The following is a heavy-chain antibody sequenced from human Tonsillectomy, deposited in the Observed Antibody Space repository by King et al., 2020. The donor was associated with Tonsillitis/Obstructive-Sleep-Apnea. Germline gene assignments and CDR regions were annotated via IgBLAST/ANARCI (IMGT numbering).Heavy chain of an antibody. D-gene: IGHD3-22*01. CDR1: GGSLSAYY. CDR2: INHSGST. CDR3: ARTLSYDSSGYFGY. J-gene: IGHJ4*02. V-gene: IGHV4-34*01. Sequence: VQLQQWGAGLLKPSETLSLTCAVYGGSLSAYYWSWIRQPPGKGLEWIGEINHSGSTNYNPSLKSRVTISVDTSKNQFSLKLSSVTAADTAVYYCARTLSYDSSGYFGYWGQGTLVTVSS.